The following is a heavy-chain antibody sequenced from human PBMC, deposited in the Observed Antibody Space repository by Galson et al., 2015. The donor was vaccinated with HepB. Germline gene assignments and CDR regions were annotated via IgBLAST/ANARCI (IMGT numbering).Heavy chain of an antibody. CDR3: AKSHYGSGRTPGAFDI. V-gene: IGHV3-23*01. CDR2: ISGSGGST. D-gene: IGHD3-10*01. Sequence: SLRLSCAASGFTFSSYAMSWVRQAPGKGLEWVSAISGSGGSTYYADSVKGRFTISRDNSKSTLYLQMNSLRAEDTAVYYCAKSHYGSGRTPGAFDIWGQGTMVTVSS. J-gene: IGHJ3*02. CDR1: GFTFSSYA.